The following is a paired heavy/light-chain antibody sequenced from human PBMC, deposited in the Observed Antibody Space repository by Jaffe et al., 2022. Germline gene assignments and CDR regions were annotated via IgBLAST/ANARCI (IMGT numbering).Heavy chain of an antibody. CDR3: ARVRGPTLLVAYFDY. V-gene: IGHV3-48*01. D-gene: IGHD2-15*01. Sequence: EGQLVESGGGLVQPGGSLRLSCVASGFAFSSSSINWVRQAPGKGLEWLSYISDSNSDTIYYAESVKGRFTVSRDNAKNSVYLQMNSLRAEDSGVYYCARVRGPTLLVAYFDYWGQGTLVTVSS. CDR1: GFAFSSSS. CDR2: ISDSNSDTI. J-gene: IGHJ4*02.
Light chain of an antibody. CDR2: DNT. V-gene: IGLV1-51*01. CDR1: SSNIGNSY. Sequence: QSVLTQPPSVSAAPGQKVTISCSGSSSNIGNSYVSWYQQLPGTGPKLLIYDNTKRPSGIPDRFSGSKSGTSATLGITGLQTGDEADYYCETWDSSLSAVVFGGGTKLTVL. CDR3: ETWDSSLSAVV. J-gene: IGLJ3*02.